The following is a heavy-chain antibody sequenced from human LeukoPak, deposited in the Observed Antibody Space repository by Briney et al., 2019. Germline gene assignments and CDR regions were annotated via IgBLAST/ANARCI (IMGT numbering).Heavy chain of an antibody. J-gene: IGHJ3*01. CDR1: GGSISSGGYY. V-gene: IGHV4-31*03. D-gene: IGHD2-15*01. Sequence: SETLSLTCTVSGGSISSGGYYWSWIRQHPGKGLEWIGYIYYSGSTYYNPSLKSRVTISVDTSKDQFSLKLSSVTAADTAVYFWARNKDPGGVFDFWGQGKRVTVFS. CDR3: ARNKDPGGVFDF. CDR2: IYYSGST.